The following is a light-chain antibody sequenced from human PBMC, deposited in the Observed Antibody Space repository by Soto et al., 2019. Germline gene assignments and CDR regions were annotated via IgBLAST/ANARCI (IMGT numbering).Light chain of an antibody. Sequence: EIVMTQSPATLSVSPGEGATLSCRASQSVRSNLAWYQRKPGQAPRLLIYGASTRATGIPARFSGSGSGTEFTLTISSLQSEDFAVYYCQQYNNWPPYTFGQGTNLEIK. V-gene: IGKV3-15*01. J-gene: IGKJ2*01. CDR3: QQYNNWPPYT. CDR1: QSVRSN. CDR2: GAS.